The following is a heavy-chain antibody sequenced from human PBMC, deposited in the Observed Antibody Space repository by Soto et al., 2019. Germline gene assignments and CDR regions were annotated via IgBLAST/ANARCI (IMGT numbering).Heavy chain of an antibody. CDR3: VAGPDRAKSAY. CDR2: INHSGST. J-gene: IGHJ4*01. Sequence: SETLSLTCAVYGGSFSGYYWSWIRQPPGKGLEWIGEINHSGSTNYNPSLKSRVTISADTSKNQFSLRVISVTAADTAVYYCVAGPDRAKSAYWGQGTLVTVSS. CDR1: GGSFSGYY. V-gene: IGHV4-34*01.